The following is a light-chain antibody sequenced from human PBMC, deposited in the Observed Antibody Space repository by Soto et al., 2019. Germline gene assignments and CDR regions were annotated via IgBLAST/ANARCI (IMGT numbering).Light chain of an antibody. CDR3: QQTSSAPFT. Sequence: DIQMTQSPYSLSSAVGDXXXXXXXASQNINTYLNWYQQKPGKAPKLLIFDAASLQNGVPSRFSGGGSRTDFTLTITSLQPEDFATYYCQQTSSAPFTFGPGTKVDI. CDR1: QNINTY. V-gene: IGKV1-39*01. CDR2: DAA. J-gene: IGKJ3*01.